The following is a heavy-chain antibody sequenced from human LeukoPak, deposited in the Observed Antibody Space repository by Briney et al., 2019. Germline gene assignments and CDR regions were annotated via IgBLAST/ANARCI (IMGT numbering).Heavy chain of an antibody. CDR1: GFTFSSYA. CDR3: ARDVVYDDFWSGAHDY. J-gene: IGHJ4*02. V-gene: IGHV3-30-3*01. Sequence: GGSLRLSCAASGFTFSSYAMHWVRQAPGKGLEWVAVISYDGSNKYYADSVKGRFTISRDNSKNTLYLQMNSLRAEDTAVYYCARDVVYDDFWSGAHDYWGQGTLVTVSS. CDR2: ISYDGSNK. D-gene: IGHD3-3*01.